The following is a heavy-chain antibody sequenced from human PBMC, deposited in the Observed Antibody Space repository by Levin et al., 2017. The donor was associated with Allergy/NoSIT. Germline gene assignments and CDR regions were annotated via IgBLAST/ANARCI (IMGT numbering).Heavy chain of an antibody. CDR3: AREENYYDSCGHFRVAAY. V-gene: IGHV4-34*01. D-gene: IGHD3-22*01. Sequence: SETLSLTCAVYGGAFSGYQWSWIRHSPGKGLQWIGEVNHSGDPKYSPSLRSRVTISVDTSKNHLPLLLTSVTDADTAVYYCAREENYYDSCGHFRVAAYWGQGTLVTVSS. CDR1: GGAFSGYQ. CDR2: VNHSGDP. J-gene: IGHJ1*01.